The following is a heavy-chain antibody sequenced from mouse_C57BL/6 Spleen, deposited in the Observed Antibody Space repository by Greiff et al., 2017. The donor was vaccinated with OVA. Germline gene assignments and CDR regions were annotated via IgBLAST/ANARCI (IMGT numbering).Heavy chain of an antibody. J-gene: IGHJ3*01. CDR3: TRDYEGGFAY. CDR2: ISSGGDYI. V-gene: IGHV5-9-1*02. CDR1: GFTFSSYA. D-gene: IGHD2-4*01. Sequence: EVQGVESGEGLVKPGGSLKLSCAASGFTFSSYAMSWVRQTPEKRLEWVAYISSGGDYIYYADTVKGRFTITRDNARNTLYLQMSSLKSEDTAMYYCTRDYEGGFAYWGQGTLVTVSA.